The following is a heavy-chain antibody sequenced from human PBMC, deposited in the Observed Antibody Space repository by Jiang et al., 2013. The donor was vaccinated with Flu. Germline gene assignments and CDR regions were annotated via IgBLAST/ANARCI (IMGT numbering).Heavy chain of an antibody. CDR3: AKLPPGGHAFDI. V-gene: IGHV3-23*01. Sequence: LEWVSAISGSGGSTYYADSVKGRFTISRDNSKNTLYLQMNSLRAEDTAVYYCAKLPPGGHAFDIWGQGTMVTVSS. CDR2: ISGSGGST. D-gene: IGHD1-14*01. J-gene: IGHJ3*02.